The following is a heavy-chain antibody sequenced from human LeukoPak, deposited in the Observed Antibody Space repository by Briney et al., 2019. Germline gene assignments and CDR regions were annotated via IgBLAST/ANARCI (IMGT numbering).Heavy chain of an antibody. V-gene: IGHV3-23*01. Sequence: PGGSLRLSCAASGFTFSSYSMNWVRQAPGKGLEWVSAISGSGGSTYYADSVKGRFTISRDNSKNTLYLQMNSLRAEDTAVYYCAKEKGKQWLVIDYWGQGTLVTVSS. CDR1: GFTFSSYS. D-gene: IGHD6-19*01. CDR3: AKEKGKQWLVIDY. CDR2: ISGSGGST. J-gene: IGHJ4*02.